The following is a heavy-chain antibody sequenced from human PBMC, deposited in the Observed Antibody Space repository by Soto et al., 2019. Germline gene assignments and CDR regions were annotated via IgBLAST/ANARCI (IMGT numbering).Heavy chain of an antibody. CDR1: GFTFSSYA. Sequence: QVQLVESGGGVVQPGRSLRLSCAASGFTFSSYAMHWVRQAPGKGLEWVAVISYDGSNKYYADSVKGRFTISRDNSKNTLYLQMNSLRAEDTAVYYCARDDSSGYYNYYYYGMDVWGQGTTVTVSS. CDR2: ISYDGSNK. V-gene: IGHV3-30-3*01. D-gene: IGHD3-22*01. J-gene: IGHJ6*02. CDR3: ARDDSSGYYNYYYYGMDV.